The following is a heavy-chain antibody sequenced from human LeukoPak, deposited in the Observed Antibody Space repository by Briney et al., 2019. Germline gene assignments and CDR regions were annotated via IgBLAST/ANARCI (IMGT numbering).Heavy chain of an antibody. J-gene: IGHJ3*02. CDR2: IIPILGIA. V-gene: IGHV1-69*04. CDR1: GGTFSSYA. D-gene: IGHD1/OR15-1a*01. Sequence: SVKVSCKASGGTFSSYAISWVRQAPGQGLEWMGRIIPILGIANYAQKFQGRVTITADKSTSTAYMELSSLRSEDTAVYYCARYGVSEHEAKNNDAFDIWGQGTMVTVSS. CDR3: ARYGVSEHEAKNNDAFDI.